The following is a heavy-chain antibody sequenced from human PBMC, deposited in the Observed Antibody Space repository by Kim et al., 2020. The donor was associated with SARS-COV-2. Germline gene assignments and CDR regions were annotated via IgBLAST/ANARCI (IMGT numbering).Heavy chain of an antibody. CDR1: VSLFPLSF. D-gene: IGHD5-12*01. CDR3: ARFFTGYSDYRGAFDI. CDR2: IYPGDSDT. V-gene: IGHV5-51*01. Sequence: DSLKISCPGSVSLFPLSFLFFFLPLPLKVLDWMGIIYPGDSDTRYSPSFQGQVTISADKSISSAYLQWSSLKASDTAMYYCARFFTGYSDYRGAFDIWGQGTMVTISS. J-gene: IGHJ3*02.